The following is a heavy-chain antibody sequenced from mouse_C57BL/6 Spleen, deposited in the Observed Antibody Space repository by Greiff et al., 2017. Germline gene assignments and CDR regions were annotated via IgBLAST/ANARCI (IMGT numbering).Heavy chain of an antibody. D-gene: IGHD4-1*01. J-gene: IGHJ2*01. CDR3: AIWGGWDDFDY. V-gene: IGHV1-74*01. Sequence: QVQLQQPGAELVKPGASVKVSCKASGYTFTSYWMHWVKQRPGQGLEWIGRIHPSDNDTNYNQKFKGKATLTVDKSSSTAYMQLSSLTSEDSAVYYCAIWGGWDDFDYWGQGTTLTVSS. CDR1: GYTFTSYW. CDR2: IHPSDNDT.